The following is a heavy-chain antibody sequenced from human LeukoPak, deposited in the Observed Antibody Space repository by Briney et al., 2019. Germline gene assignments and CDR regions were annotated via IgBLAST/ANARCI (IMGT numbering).Heavy chain of an antibody. CDR1: GGSFSGYY. D-gene: IGHD3-22*01. CDR3: ARGPGDYDSSGYYHFDY. J-gene: IGHJ4*02. V-gene: IGHV4-34*01. CDR2: INRSGST. Sequence: SETLSLTCAVYGGSFSGYYWSWIRQPPGKGLEWIGEINRSGSTNYNPSLKGRVTISVDTSKNQFSLKLSSVTAADTAVYYCARGPGDYDSSGYYHFDYWGQGTLVTVSS.